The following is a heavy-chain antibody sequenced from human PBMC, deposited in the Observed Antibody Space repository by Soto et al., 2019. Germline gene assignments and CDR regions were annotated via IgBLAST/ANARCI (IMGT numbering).Heavy chain of an antibody. V-gene: IGHV3-23*01. CDR2: ISGSGGST. J-gene: IGHJ4*02. Sequence: PGGSLRLSCAASGFTFSSYAMSWVRQAPGKGLEWVSAISGSGGSTYYADSVKGRSTISRDNSKNTLYLQMNSLRAEDTAVYYCAKVISPIVVVVAATGDFDYWGQGTLVTVSS. D-gene: IGHD2-15*01. CDR3: AKVISPIVVVVAATGDFDY. CDR1: GFTFSSYA.